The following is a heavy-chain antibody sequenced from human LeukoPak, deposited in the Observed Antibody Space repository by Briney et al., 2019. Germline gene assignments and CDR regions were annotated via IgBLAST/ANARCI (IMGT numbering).Heavy chain of an antibody. CDR2: IYYSGST. CDR3: AREGDSSGYSWVGFDY. CDR1: GGSISSYY. Sequence: SETLSLTCTVSGGSISSYYWSWTRQPPGKGLEWIGYIYYSGSTNYNPSLKSRVTISVDTSKNQFSLKLSSVTAVDTAVYYCAREGDSSGYSWVGFDYWGQGTLVTVSS. D-gene: IGHD3-22*01. V-gene: IGHV4-59*01. J-gene: IGHJ4*02.